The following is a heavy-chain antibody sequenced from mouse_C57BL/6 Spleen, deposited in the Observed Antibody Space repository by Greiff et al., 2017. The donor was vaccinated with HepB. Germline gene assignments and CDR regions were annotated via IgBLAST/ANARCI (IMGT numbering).Heavy chain of an antibody. CDR2: IYPGSGNT. CDR3: ARSGSLGFDGGAFDD. J-gene: IGHJ2*01. D-gene: IGHD3-1*01. Sequence: QVQLQQSGAELVRPGASVKLSCKASGYTFTDYYINWVKQRPGQGLEWIARIYPGSGNTYYNEKFKGKATLTAEKSSSTAYMQLSSLTSEDSAVYFCARSGSLGFDGGAFDDWGQGTTLTVSS. CDR1: GYTFTDYY. V-gene: IGHV1-76*01.